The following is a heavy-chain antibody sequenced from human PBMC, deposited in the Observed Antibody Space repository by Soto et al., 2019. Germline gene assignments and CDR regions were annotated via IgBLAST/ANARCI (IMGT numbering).Heavy chain of an antibody. Sequence: GGSLRLSCAASGFTFRSNGMHWVRQAPGKGLEWVAVISYDGSNKYYADSVKGRFTISRDNSKNTFLQMNSLRTEDSAVYYCAKDRRGHYDSTGYSIWRNSVYCYGLDVWGQGTTVTVS. CDR1: GFTFRSNG. V-gene: IGHV3-30*18. CDR3: AKDRRGHYDSTGYSIWRNSVYCYGLDV. J-gene: IGHJ6*02. CDR2: ISYDGSNK. D-gene: IGHD3-22*01.